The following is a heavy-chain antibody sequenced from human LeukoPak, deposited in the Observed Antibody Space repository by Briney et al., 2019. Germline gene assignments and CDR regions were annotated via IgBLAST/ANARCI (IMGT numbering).Heavy chain of an antibody. CDR2: ISYDGSNK. D-gene: IGHD3-22*01. J-gene: IGHJ4*02. CDR1: GFTFSSYA. Sequence: GRSLRLSCAASGFTFSSYAMHWVRQAPGKGLEWVAVISYDGSNKYYADSVKGRFTISRDNSKNTLYLQMNSLRVEDTAVYYCARVDGGMYDSSGYFDYWGQGTLVTVSS. CDR3: ARVDGGMYDSSGYFDY. V-gene: IGHV3-30*14.